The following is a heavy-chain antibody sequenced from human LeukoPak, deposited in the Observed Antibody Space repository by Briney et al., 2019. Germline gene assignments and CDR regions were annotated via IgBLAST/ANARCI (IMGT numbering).Heavy chain of an antibody. CDR2: IYTSGST. CDR3: ARGYYGVLRVYYYYGMDV. D-gene: IGHD4-17*01. CDR1: GGSISSGSYY. V-gene: IGHV4-61*02. J-gene: IGHJ6*02. Sequence: SQTLSPTCTVSGGSISSGSYYWSWIRQPAGKGLEWIGRIYTSGSTNYNPSLKSRVTISVDTSKNQFSLKLSSVTAADTAVYYCARGYYGVLRVYYYYGMDVWGQGTTVTVSS.